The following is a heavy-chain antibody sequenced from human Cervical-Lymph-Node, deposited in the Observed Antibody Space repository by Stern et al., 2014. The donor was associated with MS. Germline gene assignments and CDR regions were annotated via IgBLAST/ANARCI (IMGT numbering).Heavy chain of an antibody. CDR1: GFTFSSYG. Sequence: QVQLVESGGGVVQPGRSLRLSCAASGFTFSSYGMHWVRQAPGKGLEWVAVISYDGSNKYYADSVKGRFTISRDNSKNTLYLQMNSLRAEDTAVYYCAKDLSPPYYYGSGSFSEYYGMDVWGQGTTVTVSS. D-gene: IGHD3-10*01. J-gene: IGHJ6*02. V-gene: IGHV3-30*18. CDR2: ISYDGSNK. CDR3: AKDLSPPYYYGSGSFSEYYGMDV.